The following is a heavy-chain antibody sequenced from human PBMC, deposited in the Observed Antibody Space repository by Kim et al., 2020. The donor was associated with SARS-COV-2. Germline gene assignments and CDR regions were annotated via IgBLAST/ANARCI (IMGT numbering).Heavy chain of an antibody. CDR1: GGSISSGGYY. Sequence: SETLSLACTVSGGSISSGGYYWSWIRQHPGKGLEWIGYIYYSGSTHYNPSLKSRVTISVDTSKNQFSLKLSSVTAADTAVYYCASARGGTMIVVVIGAFDIWGQGTMVTVSS. D-gene: IGHD3-22*01. J-gene: IGHJ3*02. CDR2: IYYSGST. CDR3: ASARGGTMIVVVIGAFDI. V-gene: IGHV4-31*03.